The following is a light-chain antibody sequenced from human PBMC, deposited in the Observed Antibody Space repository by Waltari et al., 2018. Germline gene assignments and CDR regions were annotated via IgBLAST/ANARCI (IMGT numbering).Light chain of an antibody. CDR3: QSSDSSGTWV. V-gene: IGLV3-25*03. CDR2: KDS. J-gene: IGLJ3*02. CDR1: ALATQY. Sequence: SSELTQPPSLSVSPGQTAQITCSGEALATQYTYWYQQKPGQAPVSLIYKDSERPSMIAERFSGASSGTTVTLTISGVQAEDEADYFCQSSDSSGTWVFGGGTKLTVL.